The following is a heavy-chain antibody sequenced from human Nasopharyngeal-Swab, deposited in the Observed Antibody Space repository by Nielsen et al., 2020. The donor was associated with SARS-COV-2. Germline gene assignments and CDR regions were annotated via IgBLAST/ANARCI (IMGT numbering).Heavy chain of an antibody. V-gene: IGHV3-30*18. Sequence: GESLKISCAASGFTFSSYGMHWVRQAPGKGLEWVAVISYDGSNKYYADSVKGRFTISRDNSKNTLYLQMNSLRAEDTAVYYCAKDGDSEYSYGSYYGMDVWGQGTTVTVSS. J-gene: IGHJ6*02. D-gene: IGHD5-18*01. CDR3: AKDGDSEYSYGSYYGMDV. CDR1: GFTFSSYG. CDR2: ISYDGSNK.